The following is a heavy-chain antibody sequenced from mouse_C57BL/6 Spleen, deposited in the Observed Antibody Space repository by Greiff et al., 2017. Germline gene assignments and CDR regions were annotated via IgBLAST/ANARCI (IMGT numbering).Heavy chain of an antibody. CDR2: IDPTSGGT. CDR1: GYTFTSYW. D-gene: IGHD2-5*01. V-gene: IGHV1-72*01. J-gene: IGHJ3*01. Sequence: VQLQQPGAELVKPGASVKLSCKASGYTFTSYWMHWVKQRPGRGLAWIGRIDPTSGGTKYNEKFKSKATLTVDKPSITSYMQLSILTSEDSAVYYCARSYYSNYGCAYWGQGTLVTVSA. CDR3: ARSYYSNYGCAY.